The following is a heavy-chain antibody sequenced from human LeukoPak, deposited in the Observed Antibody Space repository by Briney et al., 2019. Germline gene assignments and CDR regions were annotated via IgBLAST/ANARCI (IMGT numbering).Heavy chain of an antibody. J-gene: IGHJ4*02. Sequence: GGSLRLSCAASGFTFSSYSMNWVRQAPGKGLEWVSSISSSSSYIYYADSVKGRFTISRDNAKNSLYLQMNSLRAEDTAVYYCAREGTYYYGSGFDYWGQGTLVTVSS. CDR1: GFTFSSYS. V-gene: IGHV3-21*01. CDR2: ISSSSSYI. D-gene: IGHD3-10*01. CDR3: AREGTYYYGSGFDY.